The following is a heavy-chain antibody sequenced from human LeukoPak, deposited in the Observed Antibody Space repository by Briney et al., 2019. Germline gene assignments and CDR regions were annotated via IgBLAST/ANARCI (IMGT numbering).Heavy chain of an antibody. D-gene: IGHD7-27*01. CDR1: GGSISSYY. V-gene: IGHV4-59*01. J-gene: IGHJ4*02. Sequence: SETLSLTCTVSGGSISSYYWSWIRQPPGKGLEWIGYIYYSGSTNYNPSLKSRVTISVDTSKNQFSLKLSSVTAADTAVYYCARLFPMGILGYWGQGTLVTVSS. CDR3: ARLFPMGILGY. CDR2: IYYSGST.